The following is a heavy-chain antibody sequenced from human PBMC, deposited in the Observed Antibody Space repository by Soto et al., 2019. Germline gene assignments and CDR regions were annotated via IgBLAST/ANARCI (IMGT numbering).Heavy chain of an antibody. Sequence: GGSLRLSCAASGFTFSSYWMHWVRQAPGKGLVWVSRINSDGSSTSYADSVKGRFTISRDNAKNTLYLQMNSLRAEDTAVYYCARDSYIVVVPAAIQINGFDPWGQGTLVTVSS. CDR1: GFTFSSYW. CDR3: ARDSYIVVVPAAIQINGFDP. J-gene: IGHJ5*02. CDR2: INSDGSST. D-gene: IGHD2-2*02. V-gene: IGHV3-74*01.